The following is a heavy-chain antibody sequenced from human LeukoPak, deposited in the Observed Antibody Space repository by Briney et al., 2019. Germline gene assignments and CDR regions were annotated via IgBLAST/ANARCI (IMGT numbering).Heavy chain of an antibody. J-gene: IGHJ4*02. D-gene: IGHD2-2*02. CDR3: ARGYCSSTSCYTFGDY. V-gene: IGHV1-8*01. CDR2: MNPNSGNT. CDR1: GYTFTSYD. Sequence: ASVKVSCKASGYTFTSYDINWVRQATGQGLEWMGWMNPNSGNTGYAQKFQGRVTMTRNTSISTAYMELSSLRSEDTAVYYCARGYCSSTSCYTFGDYWGQGTLVTVSS.